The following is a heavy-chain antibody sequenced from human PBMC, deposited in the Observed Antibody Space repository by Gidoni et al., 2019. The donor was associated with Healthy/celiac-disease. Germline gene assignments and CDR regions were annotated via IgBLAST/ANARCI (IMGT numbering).Heavy chain of an antibody. CDR1: GFTFSSYG. CDR3: AKDLYSNYPGYYYYYMDV. D-gene: IGHD4-4*01. J-gene: IGHJ6*03. CDR2: ISYDGSNK. V-gene: IGHV3-30*18. Sequence: QVQLVESGGGVVQPGRSLRLSCAASGFTFSSYGMHWVRQAPGKGLEWVAVISYDGSNKYYADSVKGRFTISRDNSKNTLYLQMNSLRAEDTAVYYCAKDLYSNYPGYYYYYMDVWGKGTTVTVSS.